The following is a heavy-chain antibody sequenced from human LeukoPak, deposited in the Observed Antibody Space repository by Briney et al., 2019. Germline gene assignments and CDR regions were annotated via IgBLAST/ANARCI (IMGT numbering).Heavy chain of an antibody. Sequence: GESLKISCNGSGYSFTSYCIGWVRQMPGKGLEWRGVIYPDDSDTRYSPSLQGQVTISADKSISTAYLQWSSVKAADTALYYCARLWGYSYPLYFDYWGQGTLVTVSS. D-gene: IGHD5-18*01. V-gene: IGHV5-51*01. J-gene: IGHJ4*02. CDR1: GYSFTSYC. CDR2: IYPDDSDT. CDR3: ARLWGYSYPLYFDY.